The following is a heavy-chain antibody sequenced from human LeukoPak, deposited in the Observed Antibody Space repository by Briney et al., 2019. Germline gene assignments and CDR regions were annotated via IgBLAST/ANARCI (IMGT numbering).Heavy chain of an antibody. CDR3: ARWKDDSSSFDY. CDR1: GFTVSSNY. CDR2: IYSGGST. J-gene: IGHJ4*02. V-gene: IGHV3-53*01. D-gene: IGHD3-22*01. Sequence: GGSLRLSCAASGFTVSSNYMSWVRQAPGKGLEWVSVIYSGGSTYYADSVKGRFTTSRHNSKNTLYLQMNSLRAEDTALYYCARWKDDSSSFDYWGQGTLVTVSS.